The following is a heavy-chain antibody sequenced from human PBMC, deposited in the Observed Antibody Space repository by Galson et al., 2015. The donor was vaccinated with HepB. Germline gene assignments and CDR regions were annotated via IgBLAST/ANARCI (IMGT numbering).Heavy chain of an antibody. V-gene: IGHV1-69*13. CDR1: GGTFSSYA. D-gene: IGHD3-10*01. J-gene: IGHJ4*02. CDR3: ARELSVIVRGVTLAY. CDR2: IIPIVGTA. Sequence: SVKVSCKASGGTFSSYAISWVRQAPGQGLEWMGGIIPIVGTANYAQKFQGRVTITADEPTSTAYMEQSSLRSEDTAVYYCARELSVIVRGVTLAYWGQGPLVTVSS.